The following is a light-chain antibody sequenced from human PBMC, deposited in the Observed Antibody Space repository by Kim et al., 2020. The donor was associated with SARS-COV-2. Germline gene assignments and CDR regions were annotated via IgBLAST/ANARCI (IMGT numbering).Light chain of an antibody. V-gene: IGKV3-15*01. Sequence: VSPVERSPLSCRASQSVSSNLAWYQQKPGQAPRLLIYGASTRAPGIAARFSGSGSGTEFTLTISSLQSEDFTVYYCQQYNNWPLYSFGQGTKLEI. CDR2: GAS. CDR3: QQYNNWPLYS. CDR1: QSVSSN. J-gene: IGKJ2*03.